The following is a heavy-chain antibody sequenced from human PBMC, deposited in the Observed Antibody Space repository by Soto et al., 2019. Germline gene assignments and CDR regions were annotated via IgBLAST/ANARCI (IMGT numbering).Heavy chain of an antibody. D-gene: IGHD6-6*01. Sequence: EVQLVESGGGLVEPGGSLRLSCATSGFTFSTCSMNWVRQAPGKGLEWVSSISATGTYTFYADSLKGRFTISRDNARNSLFLQLNSLRVEDTALYYCTTEYNSRQDFNHWGQGALVTVSS. CDR2: ISATGTYT. CDR3: TTEYNSRQDFNH. J-gene: IGHJ5*02. V-gene: IGHV3-21*01. CDR1: GFTFSTCS.